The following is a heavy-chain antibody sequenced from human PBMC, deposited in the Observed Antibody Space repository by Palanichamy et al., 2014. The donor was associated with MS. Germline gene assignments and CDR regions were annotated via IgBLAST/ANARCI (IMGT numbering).Heavy chain of an antibody. CDR2: IWYDRSNK. J-gene: IGHJ6*02. Sequence: QVQLVESGGGVVQPGRSLRLSCAASGFTFSSYGMHWVRQAPGKGLEWVAVIWYDRSNKYYADSVKGRFTISRDNSKNTLYLQMNSLRAEDTAVYYCARDLSLMVRGVNVYGMDVWGQGTTVTVSS. CDR1: GFTFSSYG. D-gene: IGHD3-10*01. V-gene: IGHV3-33*01. CDR3: ARDLSLMVRGVNVYGMDV.